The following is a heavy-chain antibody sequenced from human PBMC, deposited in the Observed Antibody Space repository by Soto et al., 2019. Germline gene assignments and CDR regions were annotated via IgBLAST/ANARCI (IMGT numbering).Heavy chain of an antibody. CDR2: INHSGST. J-gene: IGHJ4*02. V-gene: IGHV4-34*01. CDR3: ARGGKWVRGVPIDY. CDR1: GGSFSGYY. Sequence: SETLSLTCAVYGGSFSGYYWSWIRQPPGKGLEWIGEINHSGSTNYNPSLKSRVTISVDTSKNQFSLKLSSVTAADTAVYYCARGGKWVRGVPIDYWGQG. D-gene: IGHD3-10*01.